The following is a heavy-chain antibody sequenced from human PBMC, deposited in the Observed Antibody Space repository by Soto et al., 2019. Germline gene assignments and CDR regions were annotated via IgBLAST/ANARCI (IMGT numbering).Heavy chain of an antibody. CDR3: ARLKGYYDSGGYYSDY. V-gene: IGHV5-10-1*01. CDR2: IDPTNSYT. J-gene: IGHJ4*02. CDR1: GYTFTHFW. Sequence: GESLKISCETSGYTFTHFWISWVRQMPGKGLEWIGRIDPTNSYTNYSPSFRGHVTISSDKSITTAYLQWSSLKASDTAMYYCARLKGYYDSGGYYSDYWGQGTLVTV. D-gene: IGHD3-22*01.